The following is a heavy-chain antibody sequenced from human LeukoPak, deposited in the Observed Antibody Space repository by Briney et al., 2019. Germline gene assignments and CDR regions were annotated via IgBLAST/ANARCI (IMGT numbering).Heavy chain of an antibody. CDR3: ARAFRGYSYGPFFDY. CDR1: GYSISSGYY. Sequence: PSETLSLTCTVSGYSISSGYYWGWIRQPPGQGLEWIGSIYHSGSTYYNPSLKSRVTISVDTSKNQFSLKLSSVTAADTAVYYCARAFRGYSYGPFFDYWGQGTLVTVSS. D-gene: IGHD5-18*01. V-gene: IGHV4-38-2*02. J-gene: IGHJ4*02. CDR2: IYHSGST.